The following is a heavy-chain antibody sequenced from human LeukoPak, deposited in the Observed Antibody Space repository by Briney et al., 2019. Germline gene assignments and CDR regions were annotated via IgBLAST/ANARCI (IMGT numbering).Heavy chain of an antibody. D-gene: IGHD1-26*01. CDR1: GGSISSHY. CDR3: ARGRWEYNY. CDR2: IYYSGST. J-gene: IGHJ4*02. Sequence: PSETLSLTCTVSGGSISSHYWSWIRQPPGKGLEWIGYIYYSGSTNYNPSLKSRVTISVDTSKNQFSLKLSSVTAADTAVYYCARGRWEYNYWGQGTLVTVSS. V-gene: IGHV4-59*11.